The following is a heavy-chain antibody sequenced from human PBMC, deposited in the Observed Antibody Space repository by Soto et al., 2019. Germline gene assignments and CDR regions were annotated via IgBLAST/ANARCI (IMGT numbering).Heavy chain of an antibody. CDR1: GYTFTSYA. CDR2: INAGNGNT. Sequence: QVQLVQSGAEEKKPGASVEVSCKASGYTFTSYAMHWVRQAPGQRLEWMGWINAGNGNTKDSQKFQGRVTITRDTSASTAYMELSSLRSEDTAVYYCASSPGIAVADYWGQGTLVTVSS. CDR3: ASSPGIAVADY. V-gene: IGHV1-3*05. D-gene: IGHD6-19*01. J-gene: IGHJ4*02.